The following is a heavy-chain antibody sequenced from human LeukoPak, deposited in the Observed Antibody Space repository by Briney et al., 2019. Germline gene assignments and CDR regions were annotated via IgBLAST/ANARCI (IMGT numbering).Heavy chain of an antibody. Sequence: GGSLRLSCAASGFTFSSYSMSWVRQAPGKGLEWVSGISGSGDRTYYADAVKGRFTISRDNAKNSLYLQMNSLRAEDTAVYYCASGLELDYWGQGTLVTVSS. CDR1: GFTFSSYS. D-gene: IGHD6-25*01. CDR2: ISGSGDRT. V-gene: IGHV3-23*01. J-gene: IGHJ4*02. CDR3: ASGLELDY.